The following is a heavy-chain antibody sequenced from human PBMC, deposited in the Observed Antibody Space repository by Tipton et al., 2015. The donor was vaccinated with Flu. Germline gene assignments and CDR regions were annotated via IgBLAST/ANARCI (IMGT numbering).Heavy chain of an antibody. D-gene: IGHD6-19*01. V-gene: IGHV3-48*03. CDR3: ARDGGQWLGHFDY. CDR1: GFTFSSYE. CDR2: ISASGTTI. J-gene: IGHJ4*02. Sequence: VQLVQSGGGLVQPGGSLRLSCAASGFTFSSYEMDWVRQAPGKGLEWVSYISASGTTIYYSDSVKGRFTISRDNAENSLYLQMNSLRVEDTAVYYCARDGGQWLGHFDYWGQGTLVTVSS.